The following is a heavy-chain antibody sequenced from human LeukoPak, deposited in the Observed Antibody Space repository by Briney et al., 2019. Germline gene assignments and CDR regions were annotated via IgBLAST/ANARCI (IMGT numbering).Heavy chain of an antibody. D-gene: IGHD3-22*01. V-gene: IGHV4-34*01. CDR2: INHSGST. J-gene: IGHJ4*02. Sequence: SETLSLTCAVYGGSFSGYYWSWIRQPPGKGLEWIGEINHSGSTNYNPSLKSRVTISVDTPKNQFSLKLSSVTAADTAVYYCARGPYYDSSGYYTLYFDYWGQGTLVTVSS. CDR3: ARGPYYDSSGYYTLYFDY. CDR1: GGSFSGYY.